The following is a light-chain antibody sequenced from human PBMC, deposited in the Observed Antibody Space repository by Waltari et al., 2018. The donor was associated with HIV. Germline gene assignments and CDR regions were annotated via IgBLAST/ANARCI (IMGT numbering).Light chain of an antibody. CDR3: ASYTADDTVL. CDR1: DSDFGLYNF. Sequence: SDLTQPASVSGFLGQSITISCTGGDSDFGLYNFISWYQQQPGKVTQLLLYEVDTRASGIPGRFSGSKSVNTASLTITGLQIEDEGLYYCASYTADDTVLFGGGTTVTVL. J-gene: IGLJ2*01. CDR2: EVD. V-gene: IGLV2-14*01.